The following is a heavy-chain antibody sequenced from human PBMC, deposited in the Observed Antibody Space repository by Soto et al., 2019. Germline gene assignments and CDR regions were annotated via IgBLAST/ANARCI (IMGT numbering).Heavy chain of an antibody. CDR3: ARGRDGSGNYANPWFDP. D-gene: IGHD3-10*01. Sequence: QVQLQESGPGLVKPSQTLSLTCTVSGGSISRGDYYWSWIRQPPGKGLEWIGYIYYSGFTYYNLSLKSRVTISLDTSKNYFSLKLSSVTAADTAVYYCARGRDGSGNYANPWFDPWGQGTLVTVSS. J-gene: IGHJ5*02. V-gene: IGHV4-30-4*01. CDR1: GGSISRGDYY. CDR2: IYYSGFT.